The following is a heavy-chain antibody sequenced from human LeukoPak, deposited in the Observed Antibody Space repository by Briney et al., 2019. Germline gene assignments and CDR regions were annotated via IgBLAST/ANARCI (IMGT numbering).Heavy chain of an antibody. CDR2: ISSSSSYI. CDR1: GFTFSSYS. Sequence: AGGSLRLSCAASGFTFSSYSMNWVRQAPGKGLEWVSSISSSSSYIYYADSVKGRFTISRDNAKNSLYLQMNSLRAEDTAVYYCARAGRYSYDSSGYYYDAIDIWGQGTMVTVSS. J-gene: IGHJ3*02. D-gene: IGHD3-22*01. CDR3: ARAGRYSYDSSGYYYDAIDI. V-gene: IGHV3-21*01.